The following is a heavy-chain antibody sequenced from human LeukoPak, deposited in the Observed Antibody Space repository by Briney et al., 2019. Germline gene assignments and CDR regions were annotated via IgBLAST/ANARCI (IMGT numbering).Heavy chain of an antibody. D-gene: IGHD5-24*01. CDR3: ARDLNIEMPNV. V-gene: IGHV3-23*01. CDR1: GFTFSSHG. J-gene: IGHJ4*02. Sequence: PGGSLRLSCAASGFTFSSHGMNWVRQAPGKGLEWVSGISPNGVITYYADSVKGRFTISRDNSKGTVYLQMNSLRAEDTAVYYCARDLNIEMPNVWGQGTLVTVSS. CDR2: ISPNGVIT.